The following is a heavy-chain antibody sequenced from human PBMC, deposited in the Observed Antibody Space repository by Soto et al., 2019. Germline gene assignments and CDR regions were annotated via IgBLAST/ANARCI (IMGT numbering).Heavy chain of an antibody. Sequence: EVQLVESGGDLVQPGGSLRLSCAASGFTFSNYWMSWVRQAPGKGLEWMANIKQDGSGKNYVASVKGRFTISRDNAKNSLYLHMNSLRAEDTAVYYCARGAYCGGDCHYYFDYWGLGTLVTVSS. J-gene: IGHJ4*02. CDR2: IKQDGSGK. D-gene: IGHD2-21*02. V-gene: IGHV3-7*01. CDR1: GFTFSNYW. CDR3: ARGAYCGGDCHYYFDY.